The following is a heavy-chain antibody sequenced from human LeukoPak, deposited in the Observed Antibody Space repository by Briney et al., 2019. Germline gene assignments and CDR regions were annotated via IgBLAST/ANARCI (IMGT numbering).Heavy chain of an antibody. CDR2: ISYDGSNK. D-gene: IGHD6-19*01. CDR3: AKHSIAVAGTKSGSTDY. J-gene: IGHJ4*02. V-gene: IGHV3-30*18. Sequence: PGGSLRLSCAASGFTLSSYGMHWVRQAPGKGLEWVAVISYDGSNKYYADSVKGRFTISRDNSKNTLYLQMTSLRAEDTAVYYCAKHSIAVAGTKSGSTDYWGQGNLGTVSS. CDR1: GFTLSSYG.